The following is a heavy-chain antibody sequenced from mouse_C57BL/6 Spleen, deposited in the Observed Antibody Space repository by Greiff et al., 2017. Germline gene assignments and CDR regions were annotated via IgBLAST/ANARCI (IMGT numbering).Heavy chain of an antibody. CDR3: ARQRGSYYYAMDY. V-gene: IGHV1-78*01. J-gene: IGHJ4*01. CDR1: GYTFTDHT. Sequence: VQGVESDAELVKPGASVKISCKVSGYTFTDHTIHWMKQRPEQGLEWIGYIYPRDGSTKYNEKFKGKATLTADKSSSTAYMQLNSLTSEDSAVYFCARQRGSYYYAMDYWGQGTSVTVSS. CDR2: IYPRDGST.